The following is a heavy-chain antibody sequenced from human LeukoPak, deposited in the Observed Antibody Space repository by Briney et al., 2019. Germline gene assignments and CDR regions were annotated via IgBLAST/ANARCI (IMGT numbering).Heavy chain of an antibody. CDR2: IYYSGST. Sequence: SETLSLTCTVSGGSISSYYWSWIRKPPGKGLEWIGYIYYSGSTNYNPSLKSRVTISVDTSKNQFSLKLSSVTAADTAVYYCARPYCSGGSCYYSNWGQGTLVTVSS. CDR1: GGSISSYY. D-gene: IGHD2-15*01. CDR3: ARPYCSGGSCYYSN. J-gene: IGHJ4*02. V-gene: IGHV4-59*01.